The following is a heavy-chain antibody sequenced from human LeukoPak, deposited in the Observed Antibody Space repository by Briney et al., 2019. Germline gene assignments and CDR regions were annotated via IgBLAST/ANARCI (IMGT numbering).Heavy chain of an antibody. J-gene: IGHJ4*02. Sequence: SETLSLTCTVSGGSISSSSYYWGWIRQPPGKGLEWIGSIYYSGSTYYNPSLKSRVTISVDTSKNQFSLKLSSVTAADTAVYYCARIGATIPCDYWGQGTLVTVSS. D-gene: IGHD1-26*01. V-gene: IGHV4-39*01. CDR1: GGSISSSSYY. CDR3: ARIGATIPCDY. CDR2: IYYSGST.